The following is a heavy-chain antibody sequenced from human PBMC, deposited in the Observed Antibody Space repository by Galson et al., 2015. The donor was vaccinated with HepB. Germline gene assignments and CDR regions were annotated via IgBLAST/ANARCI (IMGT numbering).Heavy chain of an antibody. V-gene: IGHV4-59*08. D-gene: IGHD3-3*01. CDR1: GGSISSYY. CDR3: ARHRYYDFWSGRQSGFDP. J-gene: IGHJ5*02. Sequence: ETLSLTCTVSGGSISSYYWSWIRQPPGKGLEWIGYIYYSGSTNYNPSLKSRVTISVDTSKNQFSLKLSSVTAADTAVYYCARHRYYDFWSGRQSGFDPWGQGTLVTVSS. CDR2: IYYSGST.